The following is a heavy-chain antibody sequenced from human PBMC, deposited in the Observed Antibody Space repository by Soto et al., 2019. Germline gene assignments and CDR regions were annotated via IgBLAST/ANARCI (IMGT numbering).Heavy chain of an antibody. CDR2: INAGNGNT. J-gene: IGHJ6*02. Sequence: GASVKVSCKASGYTFTSYAMHWVRQAPGQRLEWMGWINAGNGNTKYSQKFQGRVTITRDTSASTAYMKLSSLRSEDTAVYYCAREDYYDSSGYHLPGYYYYGMDVWGQGTTVTVSS. CDR3: AREDYYDSSGYHLPGYYYYGMDV. D-gene: IGHD3-22*01. V-gene: IGHV1-3*01. CDR1: GYTFTSYA.